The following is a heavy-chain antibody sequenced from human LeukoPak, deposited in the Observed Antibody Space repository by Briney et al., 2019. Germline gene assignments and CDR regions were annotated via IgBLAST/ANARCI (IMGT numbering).Heavy chain of an antibody. Sequence: SGPTLVNPTQTLTLTCTFSGFSLSTSGVAVGWIRQLPGKPLEWLAFIYWDDDERYSPSLRSRLTIIKDTSKNQVVLTMTNMDPVDTATYYCAHSSVGSSGWSDLDYWGQGTLVTVSS. V-gene: IGHV2-5*02. D-gene: IGHD6-19*01. CDR1: GFSLSTSGVA. CDR3: AHSSVGSSGWSDLDY. J-gene: IGHJ4*02. CDR2: IYWDDDE.